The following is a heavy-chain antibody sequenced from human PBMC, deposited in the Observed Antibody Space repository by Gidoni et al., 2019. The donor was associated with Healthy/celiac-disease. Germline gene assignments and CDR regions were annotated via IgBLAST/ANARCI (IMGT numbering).Heavy chain of an antibody. CDR3: ARGGRVRWLPLRAFDI. CDR2: INHSGST. D-gene: IGHD5-12*01. Sequence: QVQLQQWGAGLLKPSETLSLTCAVYGGSFSGYYWSWIRQPPGKGLEWIGEINHSGSTNYNPSLKSRVTISVDTSKNQFSLKLSSVTAADTAVYYCARGGRVRWLPLRAFDIWGQGTMVTVSS. V-gene: IGHV4-34*01. J-gene: IGHJ3*02. CDR1: GGSFSGYY.